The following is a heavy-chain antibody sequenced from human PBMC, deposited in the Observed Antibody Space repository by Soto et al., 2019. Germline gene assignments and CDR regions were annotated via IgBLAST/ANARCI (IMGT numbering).Heavy chain of an antibody. J-gene: IGHJ4*02. V-gene: IGHV3-72*01. CDR2: VRNKANSYST. CDR1: GFTFSDHY. Sequence: PGGSLRLSCAASGFTFSDHYMDWVRQAPGKGLEWVGRVRNKANSYSTQYAASVKGRFTVSRDDSENSVFLQMNSLTSDDTAVYYCVRVHLGAPPRYFDYWGQGTLVTVSS. CDR3: VRVHLGAPPRYFDY.